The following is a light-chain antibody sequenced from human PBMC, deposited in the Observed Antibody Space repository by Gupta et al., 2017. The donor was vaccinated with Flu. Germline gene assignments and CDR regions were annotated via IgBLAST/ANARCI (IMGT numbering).Light chain of an antibody. Sequence: SSSNMGNNHVNWYQQLPGTAPKLLIYENNKRPSGIPDRFSGSKSGTSATLGITGLQTEDEADYYGGTWDSSLSGWVFGGGTKLTVL. J-gene: IGLJ3*02. V-gene: IGLV1-51*02. CDR1: SSNMGNNH. CDR3: GTWDSSLSGWV. CDR2: ENN.